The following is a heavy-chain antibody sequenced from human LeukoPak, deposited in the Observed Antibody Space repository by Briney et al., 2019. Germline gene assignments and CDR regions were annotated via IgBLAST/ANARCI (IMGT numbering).Heavy chain of an antibody. CDR1: GYTFTSYA. V-gene: IGHV7-4-1*02. CDR3: ARKSVAATPRDIVYQYYSMDV. Sequence: ASVKVSCKPSGYTFTSYAMNWVRQAPGQGLEWMGWINTNTGNPTYAQGFTGRFVFSLDTSVSTAYLQISSLKAEDTAVYYCARKSVAATPRDIVYQYYSMDVWGKGTTVTVSS. J-gene: IGHJ6*03. D-gene: IGHD2-15*01. CDR2: INTNTGNP.